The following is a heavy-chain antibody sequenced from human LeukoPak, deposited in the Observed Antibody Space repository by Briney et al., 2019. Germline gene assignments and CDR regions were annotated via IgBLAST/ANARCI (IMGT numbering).Heavy chain of an antibody. J-gene: IGHJ3*02. V-gene: IGHV4-59*01. Sequence: SETLSLTXTVSGGSISSYYWSWIRQPPGKGLEWIGYIYYSGSTNYNPSLKSRVTISVDTSKNQFSLKLSSVTAADTAVYYCARVLTSSGWYLGAFDIWGQGTMVTVSS. CDR3: ARVLTSSGWYLGAFDI. CDR2: IYYSGST. CDR1: GGSISSYY. D-gene: IGHD6-19*01.